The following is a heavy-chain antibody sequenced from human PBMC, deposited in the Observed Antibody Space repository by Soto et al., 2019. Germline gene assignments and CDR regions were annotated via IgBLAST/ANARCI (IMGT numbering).Heavy chain of an antibody. V-gene: IGHV3-21*06. J-gene: IGHJ4*02. CDR3: ARESEDLTSNFDY. Sequence: GGSLRLSCAASGFTFTRYSMNWVRQAPGKGLEWVSSISSTTNYIYYGDSMKGRFTISRDNGKNSPYLEMHSLRAEDTAVYHCARESEDLTSNFDYWGQGTLVTVSS. CDR1: GFTFTRYS. CDR2: ISSTTNYI.